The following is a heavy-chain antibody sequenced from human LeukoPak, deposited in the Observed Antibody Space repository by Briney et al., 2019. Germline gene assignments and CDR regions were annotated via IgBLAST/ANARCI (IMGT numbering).Heavy chain of an antibody. CDR3: ARLNDFWSGYSDY. Sequence: ASVKVSCKASGYTFTSYRISWVRQAPGQGLEWMGWISPYNANTNYAQKFQVRVTMTTDTSTSTAYMELRSLRSDDTAVYYCARLNDFWSGYSDYWGQGTLVTVSS. V-gene: IGHV1-18*01. J-gene: IGHJ4*02. CDR2: ISPYNANT. D-gene: IGHD3-3*01. CDR1: GYTFTSYR.